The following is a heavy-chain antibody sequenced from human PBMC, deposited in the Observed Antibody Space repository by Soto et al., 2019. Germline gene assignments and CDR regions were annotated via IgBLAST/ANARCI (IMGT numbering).Heavy chain of an antibody. Sequence: PGGSLRLSCTASGLTFSDHYMDWVRQAPGKGLEWVGRTRNKADSYTTEYAASVKGRFTISRDDSKNSLYLQMNSLETEDTAVYYCARVGGDADFDYWGQGTLVTVSS. V-gene: IGHV3-72*01. CDR2: TRNKADSYTT. J-gene: IGHJ4*02. D-gene: IGHD2-21*02. CDR3: ARVGGDADFDY. CDR1: GLTFSDHY.